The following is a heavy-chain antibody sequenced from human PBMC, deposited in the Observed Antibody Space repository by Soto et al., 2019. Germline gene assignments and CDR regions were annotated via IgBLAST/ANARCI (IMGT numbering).Heavy chain of an antibody. J-gene: IGHJ4*02. CDR2: ISGSGGST. CDR1: GFTFSTYA. D-gene: IGHD2-8*01. CDR3: ARRSCSNGACYSHFDY. Sequence: EVQLLESGGGLVQPGESLRLSCAGSGFTFSTYAMTWVRQAPEKGLELVSGISGSGGSTYYGESVNGRFTISRDNSQKTVYLEINSLRVDDTAVYYCARRSCSNGACYSHFDYWGQGTLVMVSS. V-gene: IGHV3-23*01.